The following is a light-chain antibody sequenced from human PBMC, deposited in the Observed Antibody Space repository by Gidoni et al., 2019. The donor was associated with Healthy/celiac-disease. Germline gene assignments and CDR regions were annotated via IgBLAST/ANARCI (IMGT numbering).Light chain of an antibody. CDR2: WAS. V-gene: IGKV4-1*01. Sequence: DIVMTQSQDSLAVSLGERATINCKSSQSVLYSSNNKNYLAWSQQKPGQPPKLLIYWASTRESGVPDRFSGSGSGTDFTLTISSLQAEDVAVYYCQQYYSTPWTFGQXTKVEIK. CDR3: QQYYSTPWT. CDR1: QSVLYSSNNKNY. J-gene: IGKJ1*01.